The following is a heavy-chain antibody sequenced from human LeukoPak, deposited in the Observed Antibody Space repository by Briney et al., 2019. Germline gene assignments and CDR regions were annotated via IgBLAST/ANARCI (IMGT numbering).Heavy chain of an antibody. J-gene: IGHJ4*02. CDR1: GGSFSGYY. V-gene: IGHV4-34*01. Sequence: PSETLSLTCAVYGGSFSGYYWSWIRLPPGKGLEWIGEINHSGSTNYNPSLKSRVTISVDTSKHQFSLKLSSVTAADTAVYYCARGRAYYYGSGSYFFDYWGQGTLVTVSS. CDR2: INHSGST. D-gene: IGHD3-10*01. CDR3: ARGRAYYYGSGSYFFDY.